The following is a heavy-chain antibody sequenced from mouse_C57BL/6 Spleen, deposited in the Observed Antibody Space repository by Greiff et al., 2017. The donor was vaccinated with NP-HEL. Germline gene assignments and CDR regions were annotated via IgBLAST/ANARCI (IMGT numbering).Heavy chain of an antibody. CDR1: GFTFSSYA. Sequence: EVQRVESGGGLVKPGGSLKLSCAASGFTFSSYAMSWVRQTPEKRLEWVATISDGGSYTYYPDNVKGRFTISRDNAKNNLYLQMSHLKSEDTAMYYCARGGVRPAFDVWGTGTTVTVSS. CDR2: ISDGGSYT. D-gene: IGHD2-5*01. CDR3: ARGGVRPAFDV. J-gene: IGHJ1*03. V-gene: IGHV5-4*01.